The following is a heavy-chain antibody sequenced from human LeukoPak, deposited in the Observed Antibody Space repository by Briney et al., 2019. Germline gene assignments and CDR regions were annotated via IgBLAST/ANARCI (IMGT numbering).Heavy chain of an antibody. CDR2: ISGYNGNT. CDR1: GYTFTTYN. D-gene: IGHD3-3*01. J-gene: IGHJ6*03. CDR3: AVFWSGYRNYYYYYMDV. V-gene: IGHV1-18*01. Sequence: ASVKVSCKASGYTFTTYNINWVRQAPGQGLEWMGWISGYNGNTNYAQKLQGRVTMTTDTSTSTAYMELRSLKSDDTAVYYCAVFWSGYRNYYYYYMDVWGKGTTVTVSS.